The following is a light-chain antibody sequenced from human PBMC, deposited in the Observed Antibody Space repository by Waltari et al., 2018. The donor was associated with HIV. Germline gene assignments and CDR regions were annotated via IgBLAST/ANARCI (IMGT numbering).Light chain of an antibody. CDR2: WAS. CDR3: QQYYSTPRT. CDR1: QSVLYSSKDKNY. Sequence: DIVMTQSPDSLAVSLGERATINCKSSQSVLYSSKDKNYLAWYQQKPGQPPKLLIYWASTRESGVLDRFSGSGSGTDFTLTISSLQAEDVAVYYCQQYYSTPRTFGQGTKVEIK. J-gene: IGKJ1*01. V-gene: IGKV4-1*01.